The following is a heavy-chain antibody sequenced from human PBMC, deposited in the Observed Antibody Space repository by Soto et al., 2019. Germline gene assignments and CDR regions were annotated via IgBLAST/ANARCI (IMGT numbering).Heavy chain of an antibody. Sequence: QVQLQESGPGLVKPSGTLSLTCAVSGGSISSSNWWSWVRQPPGKGLEWIGEIYHSGSTNYNPSIQSRVTISVDKSTNQSSLKLCAVIAADTAVYYCERVSGSYYYGMDVWGQGTTVTGSS. CDR3: ERVSGSYYYGMDV. CDR2: IYHSGST. D-gene: IGHD1-26*01. CDR1: GGSISSSNW. J-gene: IGHJ6*02. V-gene: IGHV4-4*02.